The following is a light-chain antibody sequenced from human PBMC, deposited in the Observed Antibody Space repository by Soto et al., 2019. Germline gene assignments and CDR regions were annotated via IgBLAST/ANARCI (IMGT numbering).Light chain of an antibody. CDR1: NSNIGTYY. V-gene: IGLV1-47*02. CDR3: CSYAGSYTLV. CDR2: STN. J-gene: IGLJ1*01. Sequence: QSVLTQSPSASGTPGQRVTISCSGQNSNIGTYYAYWYQHLPGAAPKLLIYSTNLRPSGVPDRFSGSKSGNTASLTISGLQAEDEADYYCCSYAGSYTLVFGTGTKVTVL.